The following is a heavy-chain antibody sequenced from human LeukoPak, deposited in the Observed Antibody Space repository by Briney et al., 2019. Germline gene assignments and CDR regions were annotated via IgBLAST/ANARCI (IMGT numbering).Heavy chain of an antibody. CDR2: ISNDGSNK. Sequence: VGSLRLSCAASGFTFSSYAMHWVRQAPGKGLEWVAVISNDGSNKYYADSVKGRFTIPKANSKTTSYLQMTSLRAEDTAVYYCARDGSSWSFDYWGQGTLVTVSS. CDR3: ARDGSSWSFDY. J-gene: IGHJ4*02. V-gene: IGHV3-30*04. D-gene: IGHD6-13*01. CDR1: GFTFSSYA.